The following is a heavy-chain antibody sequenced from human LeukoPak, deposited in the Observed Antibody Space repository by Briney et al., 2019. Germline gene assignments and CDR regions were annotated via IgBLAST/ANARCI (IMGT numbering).Heavy chain of an antibody. CDR2: INPNSGGT. CDR3: ARDLAMVTTDAFDI. D-gene: IGHD5-18*01. J-gene: IGHJ3*02. CDR1: GYTFTGYY. V-gene: IGHV1-2*02. Sequence: ASVKVSCKASGYTFTGYYMHWVRQAPGQGLEWMGWINPNSGGTNYAQKFQGRVTMTRDTSISTAYMELSRLRSGDTAVYYCARDLAMVTTDAFDIWGQGTMVTVSS.